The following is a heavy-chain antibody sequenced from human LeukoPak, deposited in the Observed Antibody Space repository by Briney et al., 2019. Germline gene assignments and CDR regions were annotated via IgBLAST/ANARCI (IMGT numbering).Heavy chain of an antibody. D-gene: IGHD6-19*01. CDR1: GGTFSSYA. CDR2: IIPIFGTA. Sequence: SVKVSCKASGGTFSSYAISWVRQAPGQGLEWMGGIIPIFGTANYAQKFQGRVTITADESTSTAYMELSSLRSEDAAVYYCARVAAVAGYYFDYRGQGTLVTVSS. J-gene: IGHJ4*02. V-gene: IGHV1-69*13. CDR3: ARVAAVAGYYFDY.